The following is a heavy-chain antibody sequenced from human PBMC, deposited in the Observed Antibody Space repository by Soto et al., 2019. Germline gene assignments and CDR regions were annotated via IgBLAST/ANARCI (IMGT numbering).Heavy chain of an antibody. CDR3: AKDDLIVVGFFDY. CDR2: ISGSGGST. CDR1: GFTFSSYA. Sequence: EVQLLESGGGLVQPGGSLRLSCAASGFTFSSYAMSWVRQAPGKGLEWVSAISGSGGSTYYADSVKGRFTISRDNSKNTLYLQMNSLRAEDTAVCYCAKDDLIVVGFFDYWGQGTLVTVSS. D-gene: IGHD3-22*01. V-gene: IGHV3-23*01. J-gene: IGHJ4*02.